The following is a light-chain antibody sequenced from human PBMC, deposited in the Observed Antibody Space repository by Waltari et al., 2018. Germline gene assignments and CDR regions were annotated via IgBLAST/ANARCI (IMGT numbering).Light chain of an antibody. V-gene: IGKV2-28*01. J-gene: IGKJ2*01. Sequence: DIVMTQSPLSLPVTPGEPASLSCRSSQSLLDTNGHKYLDWYLQKPGQSPQLLIYLGSSRASGVPDRFSGSGSGSYFTLNIGRVEAEDVGIYYCMQTLQAPRTFGQGTKLEIK. CDR3: MQTLQAPRT. CDR2: LGS. CDR1: QSLLDTNGHKY.